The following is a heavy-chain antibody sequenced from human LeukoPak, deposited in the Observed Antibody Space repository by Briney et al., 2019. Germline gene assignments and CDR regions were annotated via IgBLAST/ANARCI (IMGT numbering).Heavy chain of an antibody. Sequence: SETLSLTCTVSGGSISSYYWSWIRQPPGKGLEWIGYIYYSGSTNYNPSLKSRVTISVDTSKNQFSLKLSSVTAADAAVYYCARATAMVRGYNWFDPWGQGTLVTVSS. CDR1: GGSISSYY. CDR2: IYYSGST. CDR3: ARATAMVRGYNWFDP. D-gene: IGHD3-10*01. V-gene: IGHV4-59*01. J-gene: IGHJ5*02.